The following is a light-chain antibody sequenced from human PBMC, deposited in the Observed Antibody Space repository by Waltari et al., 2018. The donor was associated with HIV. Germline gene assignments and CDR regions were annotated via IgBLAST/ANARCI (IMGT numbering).Light chain of an antibody. V-gene: IGLV1-44*01. CDR2: INN. CDR1: TSNLGTNT. Sequence: QSVLTQPSSASGTPGQRVTISCSGSTSNLGTNTLSWYQPPPRPAPNPLIYINNQRPSGVPDRCSGAKSGTSASLAISGLQSEDEADYYCAVWDDSLNGVLFGGGTKLTVL. CDR3: AVWDDSLNGVL. J-gene: IGLJ2*01.